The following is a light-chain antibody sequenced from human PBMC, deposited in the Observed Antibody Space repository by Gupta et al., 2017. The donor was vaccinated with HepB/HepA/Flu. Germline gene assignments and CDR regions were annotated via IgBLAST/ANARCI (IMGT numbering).Light chain of an antibody. Sequence: QSVLTQPPPASGTPGQRVTISCSGSTSNIGHNYVYWYQQLPGTAPKVLIYRHDQRPSGVPDRFSGSKSGASASLAISGLRSEDEADYYCASWDDGLSGWVFGGGTKLTVL. CDR2: RHD. V-gene: IGLV1-47*01. CDR1: TSNIGHNY. CDR3: ASWDDGLSGWV. J-gene: IGLJ3*02.